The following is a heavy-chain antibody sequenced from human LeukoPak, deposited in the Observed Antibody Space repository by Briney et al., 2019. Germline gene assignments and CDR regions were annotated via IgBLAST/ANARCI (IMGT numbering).Heavy chain of an antibody. CDR2: IYYSGST. Sequence: SETLSLTCIVPGGSISSSSYYWGWIRQPPGKGLEWIGSIYYSGSTYYNPSLKSRVTISVDTSKNQFSLKLSSVTAADTAVYYCARLEWLRWAPFDYWGQGTLVTVSS. J-gene: IGHJ4*02. V-gene: IGHV4-39*01. CDR1: GGSISSSSYY. D-gene: IGHD5-12*01. CDR3: ARLEWLRWAPFDY.